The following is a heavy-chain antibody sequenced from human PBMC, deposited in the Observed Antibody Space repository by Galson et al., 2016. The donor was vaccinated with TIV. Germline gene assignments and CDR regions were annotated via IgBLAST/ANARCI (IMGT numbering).Heavy chain of an antibody. CDR3: ARGRGYYFGSGSSYFDY. J-gene: IGHJ4*02. Sequence: SVKVSCKASGGIFNSYAVSWVRQAPGQGLEWMGSINPIFGTANYAQKFQGRVTITADTSTSTIYMELSSLRSEDTAVYYCARGRGYYFGSGSSYFDYWGQGSLVTVSS. D-gene: IGHD3-10*01. CDR2: INPIFGTA. CDR1: GGIFNSYA. V-gene: IGHV1-69*06.